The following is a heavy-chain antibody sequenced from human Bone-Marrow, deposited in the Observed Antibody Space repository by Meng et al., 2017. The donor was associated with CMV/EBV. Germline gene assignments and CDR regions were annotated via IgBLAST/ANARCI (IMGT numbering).Heavy chain of an antibody. V-gene: IGHV1-8*01. CDR3: ARGKRSFQIEY. J-gene: IGHJ4*02. CDR1: GYTFTNYD. Sequence: ASVKVSCKASGYTFTNYDINWVRQATGQGLEWMGWMNPKSGNTGYTQNFQGRVTMTWSTSVSTASMELSSLRSEDTAVYYCARGKRSFQIEYWGQGTMVTVSS. CDR2: MNPKSGNT. D-gene: IGHD1-1*01.